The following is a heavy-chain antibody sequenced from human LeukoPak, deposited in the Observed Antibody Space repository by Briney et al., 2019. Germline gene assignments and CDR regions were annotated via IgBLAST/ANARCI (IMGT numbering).Heavy chain of an antibody. CDR3: AKTRYYYDSSGYGD. J-gene: IGHJ4*02. D-gene: IGHD3-22*01. CDR1: GFTFSTYG. CDR2: ISGSGSST. Sequence: PGGSLRLSCAASGFTFSTYGMSWVRQAPGEGLGWVLGISGSGSSTDYADSVKGRFTISRDNSKNTLYLQMNSLRAEDTAVYYCAKTRYYYDSSGYGDWGQGTLVTVSS. V-gene: IGHV3-23*01.